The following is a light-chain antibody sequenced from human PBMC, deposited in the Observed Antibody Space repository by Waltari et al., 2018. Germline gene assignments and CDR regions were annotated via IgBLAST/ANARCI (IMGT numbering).Light chain of an antibody. V-gene: IGLV1-47*01. J-gene: IGLJ3*02. Sequence: QSVLTQPPSASGTPGQRVTISCSGSSSNIGDNYVYWYQHLPGTAPKLRILSNTHRPSGVVNRFSGSKSGTSASLAISGLRSEDEGDYYCAAWDDTLSHWVFGGGTKLTVL. CDR3: AAWDDTLSHWV. CDR2: SNT. CDR1: SSNIGDNY.